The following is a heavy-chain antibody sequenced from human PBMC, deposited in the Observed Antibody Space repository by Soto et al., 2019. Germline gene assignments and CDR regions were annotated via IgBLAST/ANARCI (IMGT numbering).Heavy chain of an antibody. CDR1: GFTFSSYG. CDR3: AKAGHYSSSWYGWYYGMDV. V-gene: IGHV3-30*18. J-gene: IGHJ6*02. CDR2: ISYDGSNK. D-gene: IGHD6-13*01. Sequence: HPGGSLRLSCAASGFTFSSYGMHWVRQAPGKGLEWVAVISYDGSNKYYADSVKGRFTISRDNSKNTLYLQMNSLRAEDTAVYYCAKAGHYSSSWYGWYYGMDVWGQGTTVTVSS.